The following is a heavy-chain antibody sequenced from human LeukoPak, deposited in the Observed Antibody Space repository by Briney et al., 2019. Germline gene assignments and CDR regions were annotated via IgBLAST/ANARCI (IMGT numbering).Heavy chain of an antibody. D-gene: IGHD6-13*01. V-gene: IGHV1-18*01. CDR2: ISAYNGNT. CDR1: GYTFTSYG. Sequence: ASVKVSCKASGYTFTSYGISWVRQAPGQGLEWMGWISAYNGNTNYAQKLQGRVTMTTDTSTSTAYMGLRSLRSDDTAVYYCARAGATAGTTPLDYWGQGTLVTVSS. J-gene: IGHJ4*02. CDR3: ARAGATAGTTPLDY.